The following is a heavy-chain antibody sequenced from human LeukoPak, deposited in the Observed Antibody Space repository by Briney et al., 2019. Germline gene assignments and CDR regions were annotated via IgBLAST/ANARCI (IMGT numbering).Heavy chain of an antibody. V-gene: IGHV4-59*08. D-gene: IGHD3-16*01. Sequence: PSETLSLTCTVSGGSISSYYWSWIRQPPGKGLEWIGFISYSGSTNYNPSLKSRVTISVDTSKNRFSLRLSSVTAADTAVYYCARRPNVDYGFDYWGQGALVTVSS. CDR3: ARRPNVDYGFDY. CDR2: ISYSGST. J-gene: IGHJ4*02. CDR1: GGSISSYY.